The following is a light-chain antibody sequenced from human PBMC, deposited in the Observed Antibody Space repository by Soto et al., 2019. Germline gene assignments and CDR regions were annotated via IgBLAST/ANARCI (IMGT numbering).Light chain of an antibody. CDR1: KGISNY. CDR2: AAS. V-gene: IGKV1-27*01. Sequence: DIQMTQSPSSLSASVGDRVTITCRASKGISNYLAWYQQKPGKVPKLLIYAASTLQSGVPSRFSGSGSGTDFTLTISSLPPEDVATYYCQKYNSAPLTFGPGTKVDIK. J-gene: IGKJ3*01. CDR3: QKYNSAPLT.